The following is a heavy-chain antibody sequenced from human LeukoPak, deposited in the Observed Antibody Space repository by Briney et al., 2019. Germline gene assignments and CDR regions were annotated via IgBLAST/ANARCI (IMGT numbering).Heavy chain of an antibody. Sequence: PGGSLRLSCAASGFTFSSYAMSWVRQAPGKGPEWVSAISGSGGSTYYADSVKGRFTISRDNSKNTLYLQMNSPRAEDTAVYYCAKAYRIAVAAPFDPWGQGTLVTVSS. CDR2: ISGSGGST. D-gene: IGHD6-19*01. V-gene: IGHV3-23*01. CDR1: GFTFSSYA. J-gene: IGHJ5*02. CDR3: AKAYRIAVAAPFDP.